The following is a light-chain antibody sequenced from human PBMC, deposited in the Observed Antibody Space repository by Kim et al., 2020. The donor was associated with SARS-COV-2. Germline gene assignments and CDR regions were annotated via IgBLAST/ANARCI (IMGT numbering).Light chain of an antibody. V-gene: IGKV2-30*01. CDR1: QSLVYSDGNIY. J-gene: IGKJ3*01. CDR3: MQCTHWPFT. CDR2: KVS. Sequence: PASISCRSSQSLVYSDGNIYLNWFHHRPGQSPRRLIYKVSNRDSGVPDRFGGSGSDTDFTLQISRVEDEDVGVYECMQCTHWPFTFGPETKVDIK.